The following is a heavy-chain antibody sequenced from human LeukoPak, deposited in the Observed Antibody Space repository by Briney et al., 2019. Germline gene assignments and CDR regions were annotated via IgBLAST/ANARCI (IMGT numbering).Heavy chain of an antibody. CDR1: GFTFSSYW. J-gene: IGHJ4*02. Sequence: GGSLRLSCAASGFTFSSYWMHWVRPAPGKGLVWVSRINSDGSITNYADSVKGRFTISRDNAKNTLYLQMNSLRAEDTAVYYCSRTLFGVVNYWGQGTLVTVSS. D-gene: IGHD3-3*01. CDR3: SRTLFGVVNY. V-gene: IGHV3-74*01. CDR2: INSDGSIT.